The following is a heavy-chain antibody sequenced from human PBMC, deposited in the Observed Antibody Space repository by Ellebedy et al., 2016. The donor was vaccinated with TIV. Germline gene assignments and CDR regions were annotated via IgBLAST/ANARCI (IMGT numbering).Heavy chain of an antibody. CDR2: ISTYNGDT. V-gene: IGHV1-18*01. CDR1: GYTFISYG. J-gene: IGHJ4*02. D-gene: IGHD2-8*02. CDR3: ARERFGTGVSY. Sequence: AASVKVSCKAAGYTFISYGISWVRHAPGKGLEWLGWISTYNGDTIYPQKVQGRVTMTTDTSTNTTYMEVRGLTSDDTAMYYCARERFGTGVSYWGQGTLVTVTS.